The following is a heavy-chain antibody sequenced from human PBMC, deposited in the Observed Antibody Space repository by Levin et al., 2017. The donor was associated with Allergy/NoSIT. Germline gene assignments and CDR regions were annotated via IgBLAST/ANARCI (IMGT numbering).Heavy chain of an antibody. D-gene: IGHD5-24*01. CDR2: ISAYNGNT. V-gene: IGHV1-18*01. J-gene: IGHJ4*02. CDR3: ARDLGDGYNKWFDY. CDR1: GYTFTSFG. Sequence: GGSLRLSCKASGYTFTSFGISWVRQAPGQGLEWMGWISAYNGNTNSAQQFQGRVTMTTDTSTSTAYMELKSLRSGETAVDYCARDLGDGYNKWFDYWGQGTLVTVSS.